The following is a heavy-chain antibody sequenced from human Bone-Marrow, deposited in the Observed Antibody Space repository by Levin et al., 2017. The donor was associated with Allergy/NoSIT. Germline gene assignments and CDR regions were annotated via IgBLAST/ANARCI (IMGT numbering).Heavy chain of an antibody. CDR2: MSYDGSNE. D-gene: IGHD6-19*01. CDR1: GFTFSSYG. V-gene: IGHV3-30*18. Sequence: GGSLRLSCAASGFTFSSYGMHWVRQAPGKGLEWVAVMSYDGSNEHYADSVQGRFTISRDNSKNTLSLQMNSLRAEDTAVYYCTKDPTGYSTGWHSDWGQGTLVTVSS. J-gene: IGHJ4*02. CDR3: TKDPTGYSTGWHSD.